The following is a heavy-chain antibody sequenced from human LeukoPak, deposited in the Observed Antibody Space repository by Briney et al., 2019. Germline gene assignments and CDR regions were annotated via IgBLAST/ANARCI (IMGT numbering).Heavy chain of an antibody. CDR3: AKGTGYSSSNAFDI. CDR2: ISGSGGST. Sequence: LSGGSLRLSCAASGFTFSSYAMSWVRQAPGKGLEWVSGISGSGGSTYYADSVKGRFTISRDKSKNTLYLQMNSLRAEDTAVYYCAKGTGYSSSNAFDIWGQGTTVTVSS. V-gene: IGHV3-23*01. J-gene: IGHJ3*02. CDR1: GFTFSSYA. D-gene: IGHD6-19*01.